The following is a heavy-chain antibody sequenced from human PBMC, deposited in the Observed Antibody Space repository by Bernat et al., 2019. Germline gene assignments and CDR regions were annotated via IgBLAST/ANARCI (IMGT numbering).Heavy chain of an antibody. V-gene: IGHV3-7*04. CDR3: ARDESYGDYSFPFDY. CDR2: IKQDGSEK. CDR1: GFTFSSYW. Sequence: EVQLVESGGGLVQPGGSLRLSCAASGFTFSSYWMSWVRQAPGKGLEGVANIKQDGSEKYYVDSVKGRFTISRDNAKNSLYLQMNSLRAEDTAVYYCARDESYGDYSFPFDYWGQGTLVTVSS. D-gene: IGHD4-17*01. J-gene: IGHJ4*02.